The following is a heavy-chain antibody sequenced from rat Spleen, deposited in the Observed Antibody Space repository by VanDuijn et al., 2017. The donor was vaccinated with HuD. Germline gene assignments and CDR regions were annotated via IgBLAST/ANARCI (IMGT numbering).Heavy chain of an antibody. CDR2: ISYSGST. J-gene: IGHJ2*01. CDR3: ARRRGQVYNNYFDY. Sequence: EVQLQESGPGLVKPSQSLSLTCSVTDYSITTNYWGWIRKFPGNKMEWIGHISYSGSTRYNPSLKSRISITRDTSKNQFFLQLNSVTTEDTATYYCARRRGQVYNNYFDYWGQGVMVTVSS. V-gene: IGHV3-1*01. D-gene: IGHD1-10*01. CDR1: DYSITTNY.